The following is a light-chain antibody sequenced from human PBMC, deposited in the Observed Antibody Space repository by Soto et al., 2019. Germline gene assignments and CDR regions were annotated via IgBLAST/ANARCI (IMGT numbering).Light chain of an antibody. V-gene: IGLV1-44*01. J-gene: IGLJ2*01. CDR3: AVWDDRLNAVV. CDR2: SSY. CDR1: SSNIGRNA. Sequence: QSVLTQPPSASGTPGQSVTISCSGSSSNIGRNAVNWYQQLPGTAPKLLIYSSYQRPSGVPDRFSGSKSGTSGSLAIRGLQSEDESTYHCAVWDDRLNAVVFGGGTKLTVL.